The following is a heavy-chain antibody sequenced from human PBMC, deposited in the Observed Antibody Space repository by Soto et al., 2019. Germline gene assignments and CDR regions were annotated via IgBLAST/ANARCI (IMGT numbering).Heavy chain of an antibody. CDR2: SNPNSGGT. V-gene: IGHV1-2*04. CDR1: GYTFTGYY. D-gene: IGHD4-17*01. Sequence: QVQLVQSGAEVKKPGASVKVSCKAAGYTFTGYYMHWVRQAPGQGLEWMGWSNPNSGGTIYAQKFQGWVTMTRDTSISTAYMELSRLRSDDTDVDYCAREGYGDYLFDPWGQGTLVTVSS. J-gene: IGHJ5*02. CDR3: AREGYGDYLFDP.